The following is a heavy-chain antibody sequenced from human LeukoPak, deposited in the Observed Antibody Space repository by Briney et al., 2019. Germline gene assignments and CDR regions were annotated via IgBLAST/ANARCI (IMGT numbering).Heavy chain of an antibody. CDR2: MNPNSGNT. J-gene: IGHJ4*02. CDR1: GYTFTSYD. CDR3: ARGRIVVVPAATASFDY. D-gene: IGHD2-2*01. Sequence: ASVKVSCKASGYTFTSYDINWVRQATGQGLEWMGWMNPNSGNTGYAQKFQGRVTMTRNTSISTAYMELSSLRSEDTAVYYCARGRIVVVPAATASFDYWGQGTLVTVSS. V-gene: IGHV1-8*01.